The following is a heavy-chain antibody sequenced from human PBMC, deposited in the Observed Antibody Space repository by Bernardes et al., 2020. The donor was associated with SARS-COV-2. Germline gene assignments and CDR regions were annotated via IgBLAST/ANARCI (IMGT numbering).Heavy chain of an antibody. Sequence: GGSLRLSCAASGFTFSSSWMSWVRQAPGKGLEWVANIKQDGSEKYYVDSVKGRFTISRDNAKNSLYLQMNSLRAEDTAVYYCARDRLAWSSDPWGQGTLVTVSS. CDR3: ARDRLAWSSDP. CDR2: IKQDGSEK. D-gene: IGHD3-3*01. CDR1: GFTFSSSW. V-gene: IGHV3-7*01. J-gene: IGHJ5*02.